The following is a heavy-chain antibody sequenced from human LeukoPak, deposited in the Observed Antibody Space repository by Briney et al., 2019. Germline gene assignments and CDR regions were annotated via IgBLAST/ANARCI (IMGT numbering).Heavy chain of an antibody. CDR3: ARDLRYCSSTSCYHRPGY. V-gene: IGHV3-30*04. J-gene: IGHJ4*02. D-gene: IGHD2-2*01. CDR1: GFTFSSYA. Sequence: PGGSLRLSCAASGFTFSSYAMHSVRQALGTGLRWVAVISYDGRNKYYADSVKARFTISRDNSKNTLYLQMNSLRAEDTAVYYCARDLRYCSSTSCYHRPGYWGQGTLVSVSS. CDR2: ISYDGRNK.